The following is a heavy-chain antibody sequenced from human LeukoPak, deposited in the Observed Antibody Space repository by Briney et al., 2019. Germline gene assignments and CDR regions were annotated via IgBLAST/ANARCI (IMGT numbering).Heavy chain of an antibody. D-gene: IGHD3-10*01. CDR3: AKEGGLWFGIFDI. V-gene: IGHV3-30*02. CDR1: GFTFSSYG. Sequence: GGSLRLSCAASGFTFSSYGMHWVRQAPGKGLEWVAFIRYDGSNKYYADSVKGRFTISRDNSKNTLYLQMNSLRAEDTAVYYCAKEGGLWFGIFDIWGQGTMVTVSS. CDR2: IRYDGSNK. J-gene: IGHJ3*02.